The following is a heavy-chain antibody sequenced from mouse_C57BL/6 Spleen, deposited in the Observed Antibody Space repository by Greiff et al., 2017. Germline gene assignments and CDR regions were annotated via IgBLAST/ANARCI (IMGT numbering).Heavy chain of an antibody. V-gene: IGHV1-64*01. CDR1: GYTFTSYW. D-gene: IGHD1-1*01. Sequence: QVHVKQPGAELVKPGASVKLSCKASGYTFTSYWMHWVKQRPGQGLEWIGMIHPNSGSTNYNEKFKSKATLTVDKSSSTAYMQLSSLTSEDSAVYYCARGTTVEDFDYWGQGTTLTVSS. CDR3: ARGTTVEDFDY. J-gene: IGHJ2*01. CDR2: IHPNSGST.